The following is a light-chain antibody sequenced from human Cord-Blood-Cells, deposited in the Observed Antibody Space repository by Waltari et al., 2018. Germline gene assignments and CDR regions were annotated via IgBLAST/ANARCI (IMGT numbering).Light chain of an antibody. CDR1: QGISSY. V-gene: IGKV1-8*01. CDR2: AAS. CDR3: QQYYSYPRT. Sequence: AIRMTQSPSSFSASTGDRVTITCRASQGISSYLAWYQQKPGKAPKLLIYAASTLQSWVPSRFSGSGSVTDFTLTISCLQSEDFATYYCQQYYSYPRTFGQGTKVEIK. J-gene: IGKJ1*01.